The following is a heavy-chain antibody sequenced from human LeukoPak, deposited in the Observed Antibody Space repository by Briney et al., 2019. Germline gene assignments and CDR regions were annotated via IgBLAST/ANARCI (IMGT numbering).Heavy chain of an antibody. V-gene: IGHV1-3*01. CDR3: ARGIYGDYFYY. CDR2: INAGNGNT. J-gene: IGHJ4*02. Sequence: ASVKVSCKASGGTFSSYAISWVRQAPGQRLEWMGWINAGNGNTKYSQKFQGRVTITRDTSASTAYMELSSLRSEDTAVYYCARGIYGDYFYYWGQGTLVTVSS. D-gene: IGHD4-17*01. CDR1: GGTFSSYA.